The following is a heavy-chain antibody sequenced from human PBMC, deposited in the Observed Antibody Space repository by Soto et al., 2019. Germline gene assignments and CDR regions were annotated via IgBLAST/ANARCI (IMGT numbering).Heavy chain of an antibody. V-gene: IGHV3-30-3*01. Sequence: QVQLVESGGGVVQPGRSLRLSCAASGFTFSSYAMHWVRQAPGKGLEWVAVISYDGSNKYYADSVKGRFTISRDNSKNTLYLQMNSLRAVDTAVYYCARATHGRLWRDDAFDIWGQGTMVTVSS. D-gene: IGHD3-16*01. CDR1: GFTFSSYA. CDR3: ARATHGRLWRDDAFDI. J-gene: IGHJ3*02. CDR2: ISYDGSNK.